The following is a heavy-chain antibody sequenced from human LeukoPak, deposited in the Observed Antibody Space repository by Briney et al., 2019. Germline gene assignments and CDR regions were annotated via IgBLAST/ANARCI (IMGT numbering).Heavy chain of an antibody. CDR3: AGGSGWLIDS. CDR1: GFTFSTYY. CDR2: IRQDGSEK. D-gene: IGHD6-19*01. J-gene: IGHJ4*02. V-gene: IGHV3-7*05. Sequence: GGSLRLSCAASGFTFSTYYMAWVRQAPGKGLEWVANIRQDGSEKFYEDSVKGRFTISRDNGGNSLYLQMNSLRAEDTAVYYCAGGSGWLIDSWGRGTLVTVSS.